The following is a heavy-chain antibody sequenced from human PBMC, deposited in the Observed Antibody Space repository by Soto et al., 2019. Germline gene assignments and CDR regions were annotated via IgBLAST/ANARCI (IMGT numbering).Heavy chain of an antibody. Sequence: EVQLVESGGGLIQPGGSLRLSCAASGFTVSSNYMSWVRQAPGKGLEWVSVIYSGGSTYYADSVKGRFTISRDNSKNTLYLQMNSLRAEDTAVYYCARESSPQYYYGMDVWGQGTTVTVS. CDR3: ARESSPQYYYGMDV. V-gene: IGHV3-53*01. J-gene: IGHJ6*02. CDR1: GFTVSSNY. D-gene: IGHD6-13*01. CDR2: IYSGGST.